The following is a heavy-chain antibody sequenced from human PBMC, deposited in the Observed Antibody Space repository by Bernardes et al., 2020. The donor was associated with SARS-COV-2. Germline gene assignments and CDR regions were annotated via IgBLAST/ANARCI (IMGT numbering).Heavy chain of an antibody. V-gene: IGHV3-53*01. CDR1: GFTVSSNY. J-gene: IGHJ6*02. Sequence: GGSLRLSCAASGFTVSSNYMSWVRQAPGKGLEWVSIIYSDGGTYYADFVKGRFTISRDTSKNTLHLQMKTLRAEDTAVYYCARGTDVWGQGTTVTVSS. CDR2: IYSDGGT. CDR3: ARGTDV.